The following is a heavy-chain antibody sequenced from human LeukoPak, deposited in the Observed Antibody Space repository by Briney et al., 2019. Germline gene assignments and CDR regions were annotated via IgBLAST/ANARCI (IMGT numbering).Heavy chain of an antibody. CDR2: ISNSGFSV. J-gene: IGHJ5*02. Sequence: GGSLRLSCAASGFTFSDFYISWIRQAPGKGLEWVSYISNSGFSVYYADSVKGRFTISRDNAKNSLYLQMNSLRAEDTAVYYCARGSSSSESNWFDPWGQGTLVTVSS. V-gene: IGHV3-11*04. CDR1: GFTFSDFY. CDR3: ARGSSSSESNWFDP. D-gene: IGHD6-6*01.